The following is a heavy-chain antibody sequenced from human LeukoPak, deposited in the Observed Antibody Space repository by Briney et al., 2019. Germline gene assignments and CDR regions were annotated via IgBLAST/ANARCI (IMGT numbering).Heavy chain of an antibody. J-gene: IGHJ4*02. V-gene: IGHV3-21*01. D-gene: IGHD2-21*01. CDR2: ISSSSSYI. Sequence: GGSLRLSCAASGFTFSSYSMNWVRQAPGKGLEWVSSISSSSSYIYYADSVKGRFTISRDNAKNSLYLQMNSLRAEDTAVYYCARDSPNEAILWWSIDYWGQGTLVTVSS. CDR1: GFTFSSYS. CDR3: ARDSPNEAILWWSIDY.